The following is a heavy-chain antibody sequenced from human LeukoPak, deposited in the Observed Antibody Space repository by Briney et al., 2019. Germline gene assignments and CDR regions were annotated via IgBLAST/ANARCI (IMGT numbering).Heavy chain of an antibody. CDR1: GYSFTSYW. J-gene: IGHJ3*02. Sequence: RGESLKISCKGSGYSFTSYWIGWVRQLPGKGLEWMGIIYPGDSDTRYSPSFQGQVTISADKSISTAYLQWSSLKASDTAMYYCARTAPYCGGDCYWADAFDIWGQGTMVTVSS. CDR3: ARTAPYCGGDCYWADAFDI. D-gene: IGHD2-21*01. CDR2: IYPGDSDT. V-gene: IGHV5-51*01.